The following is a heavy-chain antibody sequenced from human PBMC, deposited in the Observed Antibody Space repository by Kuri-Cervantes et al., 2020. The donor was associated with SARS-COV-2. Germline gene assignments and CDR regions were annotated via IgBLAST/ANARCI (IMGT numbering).Heavy chain of an antibody. D-gene: IGHD3-22*01. Sequence: GSLRLSCAVYGGSFSGYYWSWIRQPPGKGLEWIGGINHSGSTNYNPSLKSRVTISVDTSKNQFSLKLSSVTAADTAVYYCARGGSMIVVRRYFDYWGQGTLVTVSS. J-gene: IGHJ4*02. V-gene: IGHV4-34*01. CDR1: GGSFSGYY. CDR3: ARGGSMIVVRRYFDY. CDR2: INHSGST.